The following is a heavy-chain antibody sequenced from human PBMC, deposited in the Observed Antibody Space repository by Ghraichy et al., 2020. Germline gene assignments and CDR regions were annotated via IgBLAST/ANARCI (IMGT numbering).Heavy chain of an antibody. D-gene: IGHD3-10*01. CDR2: INGDGSSI. J-gene: IGHJ4*02. CDR1: GFSVNSNY. CDR3: GRDFRFRVDY. Sequence: GGSLRLSCAASGFSVNSNYMSWVRQAPGKGLVWVARINGDGSSIVYADSVKGRFTISRDNAKNTLYLQVNSLRSEDTAVYYCGRDFRFRVDYWGQGTLVTVSS. V-gene: IGHV3-74*01.